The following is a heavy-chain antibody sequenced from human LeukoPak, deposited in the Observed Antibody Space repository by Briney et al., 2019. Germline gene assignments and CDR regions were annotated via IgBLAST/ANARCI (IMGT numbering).Heavy chain of an antibody. CDR2: IKKDGSEK. J-gene: IGHJ4*02. CDR1: GFNFGTHW. Sequence: GGSLRLSCAASGFNFGTHWMTWVRQAPGKGLECVAIIKKDGSEKYHVDSVKGRFTISRDNAKNSLYLQMNSLRAEDTAVYYCGTGWAVDFWGQGALVTVSS. D-gene: IGHD5-24*01. V-gene: IGHV3-7*01. CDR3: GTGWAVDF.